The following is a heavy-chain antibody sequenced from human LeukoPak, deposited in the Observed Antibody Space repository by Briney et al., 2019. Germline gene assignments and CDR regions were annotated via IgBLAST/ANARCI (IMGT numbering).Heavy chain of an antibody. D-gene: IGHD2-15*01. CDR3: ASAHILYCSGGSCYSDYYGMDV. J-gene: IGHJ6*02. CDR1: GYTFPSYD. Sequence: GASVKVSCKASGYTFPSYDTNGVRQATGQGLEWMGRMNPNRGNTGYAQKFQGRVTMTRNTSISTAYMELSSLRSEDTAVYYCASAHILYCSGGSCYSDYYGMDVWGQGTTVTVSS. CDR2: MNPNRGNT. V-gene: IGHV1-8*01.